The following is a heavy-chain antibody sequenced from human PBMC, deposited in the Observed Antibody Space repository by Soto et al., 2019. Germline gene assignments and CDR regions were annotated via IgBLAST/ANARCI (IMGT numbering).Heavy chain of an antibody. CDR3: ARRDGYPQDDAFDI. CDR1: GGTFSSYA. CDR2: IIPIFGTA. J-gene: IGHJ3*02. V-gene: IGHV1-69*13. D-gene: IGHD5-12*01. Sequence: ASVKVSCKASGGTFSSYAISWVRQAPGQGLEWMGGIIPIFGTANYAQKFQGRVTITADESTSTAYMELSSLRSEDTAVYYCARRDGYPQDDAFDIWGQGTMVTVSS.